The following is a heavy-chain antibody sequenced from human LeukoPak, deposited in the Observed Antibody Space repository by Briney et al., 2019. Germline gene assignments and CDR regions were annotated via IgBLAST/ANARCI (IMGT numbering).Heavy chain of an antibody. CDR3: AKDPTHYRVWDYYETIGLSY. CDR1: GFTFSSYG. D-gene: IGHD3-22*01. J-gene: IGHJ4*02. Sequence: GGSLRLSCAASGFTFSSYGMHWVRQAPGRGLEWVTFIRYDGSNKYYADSVKGRFTISRDNSKNTLNLHMNSLRAEDTAVYYCAKDPTHYRVWDYYETIGLSYWGQGTLVTVSS. CDR2: IRYDGSNK. V-gene: IGHV3-30*02.